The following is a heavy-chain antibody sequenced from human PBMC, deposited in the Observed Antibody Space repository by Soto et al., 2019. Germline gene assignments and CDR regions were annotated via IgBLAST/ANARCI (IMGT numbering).Heavy chain of an antibody. D-gene: IGHD3-16*01. V-gene: IGHV5-51*01. Sequence: PXDSLKVSWQCSGYSFTSYWSGWVLQMPGKGLEWMGFIYPGDSDTRYSPSFQGQVTISADKSISTAYLQWSSLKASDTAVYYCAAGGLSPGNYNYYAMDVWGQGTTVTVSS. CDR2: IYPGDSDT. J-gene: IGHJ6*02. CDR3: AAGGLSPGNYNYYAMDV. CDR1: GYSFTSYW.